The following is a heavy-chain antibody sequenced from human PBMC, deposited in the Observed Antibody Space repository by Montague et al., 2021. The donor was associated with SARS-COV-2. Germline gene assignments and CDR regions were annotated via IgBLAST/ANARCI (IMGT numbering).Heavy chain of an antibody. D-gene: IGHD3-9*01. V-gene: IGHV6-1*01. Sequence: CAISGDSVSSKSVAWNWIRQSPSRGLEWLGRTYYRSKWDSDYAESVKRRLVITPDTSENQVSLQLNSVIPEDTDVYFCESSGITLTGLDAFDIWGQGTMVTVSS. J-gene: IGHJ3*02. CDR2: TYYRSKWDS. CDR3: ESSGITLTGLDAFDI. CDR1: GDSVSSKSVA.